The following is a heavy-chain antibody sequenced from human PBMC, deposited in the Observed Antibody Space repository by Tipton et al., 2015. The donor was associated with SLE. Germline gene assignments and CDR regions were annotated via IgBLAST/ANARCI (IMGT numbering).Heavy chain of an antibody. CDR3: AKGPGELRYYFDY. CDR1: GFTFSSYG. V-gene: IGHV3-30*02. D-gene: IGHD1-26*01. J-gene: IGHJ4*02. CDR2: IRHDGSNK. Sequence: SLRLSCAASGFTFSSYGMHWVRQAPGKGLEWVAFIRHDGSNKYYADSVKGRFTISRDNSKNTLYLQMNSLRAEDTAVYYCAKGPGELRYYFDYWGQGTLVTVSS.